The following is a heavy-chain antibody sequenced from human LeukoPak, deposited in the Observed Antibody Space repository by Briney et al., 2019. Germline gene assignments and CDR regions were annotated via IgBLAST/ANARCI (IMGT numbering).Heavy chain of an antibody. J-gene: IGHJ4*02. V-gene: IGHV3-33*01. D-gene: IGHD2-21*02. Sequence: GGSLRLSCAASGFTFSSYGMHWVRQAPGKGLEWVAVIWYDGTNKYYADSVKGRFTISRDNSKNTLYLQMNSLRAEDTAVYYCARIGGDRHPIEYWGQGTLVTVSP. CDR3: ARIGGDRHPIEY. CDR2: IWYDGTNK. CDR1: GFTFSSYG.